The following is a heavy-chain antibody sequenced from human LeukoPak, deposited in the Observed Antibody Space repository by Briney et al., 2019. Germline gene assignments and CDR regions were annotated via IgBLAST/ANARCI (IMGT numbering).Heavy chain of an antibody. CDR3: ARDTYYYDSSGYSGWFDP. Sequence: ASVKVSCKASGYTFTMYGISWVRQAPGQGLEWMGWINGYNGNTNYAQKVQGRVTMTTDTSTSTAYMELRSLKSDDTAVYYCARDTYYYDSSGYSGWFDPWGQGTLVTVSS. D-gene: IGHD3-22*01. J-gene: IGHJ5*02. CDR1: GYTFTMYG. V-gene: IGHV1-18*01. CDR2: INGYNGNT.